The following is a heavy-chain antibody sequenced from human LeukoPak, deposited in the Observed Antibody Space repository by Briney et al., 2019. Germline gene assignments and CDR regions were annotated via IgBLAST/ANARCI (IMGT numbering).Heavy chain of an antibody. D-gene: IGHD3-22*01. Sequence: SETLSLTCTVSGGSISSYYWSWIRQPPGKGLEWIGSIYHSGSTYYNPSLKSRVTISVDTSKNQFSLKLSSVTAADTAVYYCARWVNYYDSSRDAFDIWGQGTMVTVSS. V-gene: IGHV4-59*08. CDR1: GGSISSYY. J-gene: IGHJ3*02. CDR3: ARWVNYYDSSRDAFDI. CDR2: IYHSGST.